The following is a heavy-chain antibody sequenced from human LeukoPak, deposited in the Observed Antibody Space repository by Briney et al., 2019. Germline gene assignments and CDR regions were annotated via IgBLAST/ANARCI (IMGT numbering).Heavy chain of an antibody. CDR1: GGSISSYY. J-gene: IGHJ5*02. CDR3: ARDRHIVVVSARRGNWFDP. CDR2: IYTSGST. Sequence: SETLSLTCTVSGGSISSYYWSWIRQPAGKGLEWIGRIYTSGSTNYNPSLKSRVTMSVDTSKNQFSLKLSPVTAADTAVYYCARDRHIVVVSARRGNWFDPWCQGTLVTVSS. V-gene: IGHV4-4*07. D-gene: IGHD2-21*02.